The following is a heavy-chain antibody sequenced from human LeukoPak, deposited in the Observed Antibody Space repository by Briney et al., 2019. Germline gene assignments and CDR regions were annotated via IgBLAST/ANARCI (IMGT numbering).Heavy chain of an antibody. D-gene: IGHD2-21*02. V-gene: IGHV3-7*01. CDR1: GFTFSNYW. CDR2: IKADGSEK. J-gene: IGHJ1*01. CDR3: TSWGDTTAEYFQR. Sequence: PGGSLRLSCSVSGFTFSNYWMNWVRQAPGKGLEWVANIKADGSEKYYVDSVKGRFTISRDNAKNSLHLQMNSLSVEDTAVYYCTSWGDTTAEYFQRWGQGTLVTVSS.